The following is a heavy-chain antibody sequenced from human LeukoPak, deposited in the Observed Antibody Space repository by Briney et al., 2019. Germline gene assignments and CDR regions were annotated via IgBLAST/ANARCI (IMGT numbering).Heavy chain of an antibody. V-gene: IGHV4-39*07. CDR2: IYYSGST. J-gene: IGHJ6*03. CDR3: ARDMFEAYEYYYYYMDV. Sequence: PSETLSLTCTVSGGSISSSSYYWGWIRQPPGKGLEWIGSIYYSGSTYYNPSLKSRVTMSVDTSKNRFSLKLSSVTAADTAVYYCARDMFEAYEYYYYYMDVWGKGTTVTVSS. D-gene: IGHD3-10*02. CDR1: GGSISSSSYY.